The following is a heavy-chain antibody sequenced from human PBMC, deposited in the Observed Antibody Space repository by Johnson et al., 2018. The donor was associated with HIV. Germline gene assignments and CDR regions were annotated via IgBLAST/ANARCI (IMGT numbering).Heavy chain of an antibody. CDR2: LTWNGGST. D-gene: IGHD3-22*01. CDR3: AKERAEVVVVHDALDM. J-gene: IGHJ3*02. V-gene: IGHV3-20*04. CDR1: GFTFDDYG. Sequence: MLLVESGGGVVRPGGSLRLSCAASGFTFDDYGMSWVRQAPGKGLEWVSGLTWNGGSTGYADFVKGRFTISRDNAKNSLDLQMNSLRPEDPAVYYCAKERAEVVVVHDALDMWGQGTMVTVSS.